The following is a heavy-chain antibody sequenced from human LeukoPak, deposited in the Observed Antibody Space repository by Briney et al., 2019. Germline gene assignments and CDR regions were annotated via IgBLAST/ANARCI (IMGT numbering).Heavy chain of an antibody. Sequence: PSQTLSLTCAVSGGSISSGGYSWSWIRQPPGKGLEWIGYIYYSGSTYYNPSLKSRVTISVDTSKNQFSLKLSSVTAADTAVYYCARDSSSSFGGAFDIWGQGTMVTVSS. J-gene: IGHJ3*02. CDR2: IYYSGST. D-gene: IGHD6-6*01. CDR3: ARDSSSSFGGAFDI. V-gene: IGHV4-30-4*07. CDR1: GGSISSGGYS.